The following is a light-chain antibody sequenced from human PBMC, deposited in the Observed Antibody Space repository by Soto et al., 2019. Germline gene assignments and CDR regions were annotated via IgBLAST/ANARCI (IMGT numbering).Light chain of an antibody. CDR2: GAS. J-gene: IGKJ1*01. V-gene: IGKV3-20*01. Sequence: EIVLTQSPGTLSLSPWERATLSCRASQSVSSSLAWYQQKPGQAPRLLIYGASSRATGIPDRFSGSGSGPDFTLTISRLEPEDFAVYFCQHYGSSRTFGQGTKVEIK. CDR3: QHYGSSRT. CDR1: QSVSSS.